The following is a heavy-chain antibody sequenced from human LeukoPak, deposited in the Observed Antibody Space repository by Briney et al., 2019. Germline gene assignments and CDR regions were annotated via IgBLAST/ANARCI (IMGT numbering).Heavy chain of an antibody. J-gene: IGHJ4*02. Sequence: GRSLRLSCAASGFTFSSYGMHWVRQAPGKGLEWVAVIWYDGSNKYYADSVKGRFTIYRDNSKNTLYLQMNSLRAEDTAVYYCARGGYSSGWYSLGYWGQGTLVTVSS. CDR3: ARGGYSSGWYSLGY. D-gene: IGHD6-19*01. V-gene: IGHV3-33*01. CDR1: GFTFSSYG. CDR2: IWYDGSNK.